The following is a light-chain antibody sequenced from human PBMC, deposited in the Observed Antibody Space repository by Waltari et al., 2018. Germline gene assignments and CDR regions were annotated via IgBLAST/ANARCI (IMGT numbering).Light chain of an antibody. J-gene: IGKJ3*01. CDR2: WAS. CDR1: QSILYSSNNKNY. Sequence: DIVMTQSPDSLAVSLGERATINCKSSQSILYSSNNKNYLAWYQQKPGQPPKLLIYWASTRESGVPDRFSGSGSGTDFTLTISSLQVEDVAVYYCQHYYSIPRTFGPGTKVDIK. V-gene: IGKV4-1*01. CDR3: QHYYSIPRT.